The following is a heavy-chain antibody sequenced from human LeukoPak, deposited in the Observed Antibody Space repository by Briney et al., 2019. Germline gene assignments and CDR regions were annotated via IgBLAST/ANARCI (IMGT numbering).Heavy chain of an antibody. CDR3: ARGGGSGYSYG. CDR1: GGSISSYY. V-gene: IGHV4-59*01. CDR2: IYYSGST. Sequence: SETLSLTCTVSGGSISSYYWSWIRQPPGKGLEWIGYIYYSGSTNYNPSLKSRVTISVDTSKNQFSLKLTSVTAADTAVYYCARGGGSGYSYGWGQGTLVSVSS. D-gene: IGHD5-18*01. J-gene: IGHJ4*02.